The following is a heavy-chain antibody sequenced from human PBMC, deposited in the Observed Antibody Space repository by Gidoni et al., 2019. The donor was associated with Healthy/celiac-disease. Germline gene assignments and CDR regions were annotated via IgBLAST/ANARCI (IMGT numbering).Heavy chain of an antibody. D-gene: IGHD2-2*01. CDR3: ARKKGGYCSSTSCYDWYFDL. V-gene: IGHV4-30-4*01. J-gene: IGHJ2*01. Sequence: QVQLQESGPGLVKPSQTLSLTCTVSGGPISRGDYYWGWISQPPGKGLEWIGYIYYSGRTYYNPSRKSRVTISVDTSKNQFSLKLSSVTAADTAVYYCARKKGGYCSSTSCYDWYFDLWGRGTLVTVSS. CDR2: IYYSGRT. CDR1: GGPISRGDYY.